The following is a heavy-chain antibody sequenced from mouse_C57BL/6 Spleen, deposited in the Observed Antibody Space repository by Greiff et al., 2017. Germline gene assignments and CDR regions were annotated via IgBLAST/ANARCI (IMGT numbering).Heavy chain of an antibody. J-gene: IGHJ4*01. CDR3: ARGGYYYGSRAYYAMDY. CDR2: ILPGSGST. D-gene: IGHD1-1*01. V-gene: IGHV1-9*01. Sequence: VKLQESGAELMKPGASVKLSCKATGYTFTGYWIEWVKQRPGHGLEWIGEILPGSGSTNYNEKFKGKATFTADTSSNTAYMQLSSLTTEDSAIYYCARGGYYYGSRAYYAMDYWGQGTSVTVSS. CDR1: GYTFTGYW.